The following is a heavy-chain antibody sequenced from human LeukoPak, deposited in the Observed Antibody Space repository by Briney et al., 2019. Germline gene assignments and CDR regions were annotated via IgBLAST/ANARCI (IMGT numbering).Heavy chain of an antibody. CDR2: IYYSGST. D-gene: IGHD2-15*01. CDR1: GGSISSGDYY. J-gene: IGHJ6*02. V-gene: IGHV4-30-4*01. Sequence: PSETLSLTCTVSGGSISSGDYYWSWIRQPPGKGLEWIGYIYYSGSTYYNPSLKSRVTISVDTSKNQFSLKLSSVTAADTAVYYCARSEILSSTLHYYYYYGMDVWGQGTTVTVSS. CDR3: ARSEILSSTLHYYYYYGMDV.